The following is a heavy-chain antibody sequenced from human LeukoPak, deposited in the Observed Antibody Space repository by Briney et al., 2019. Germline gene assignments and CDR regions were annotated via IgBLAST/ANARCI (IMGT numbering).Heavy chain of an antibody. D-gene: IGHD4-17*01. CDR3: ARDGQDYGDYFWYFDY. Sequence: QAGGSLRLSCAASGFTFSSYGMHWVRQAPGKGLEWVAVISYDGSNKYYADSVKGRFTISRDNSKNTLYLQMNSLRAEDTAVYYCARDGQDYGDYFWYFDYWGQGTLVTVSS. CDR1: GFTFSSYG. V-gene: IGHV3-30*03. J-gene: IGHJ4*02. CDR2: ISYDGSNK.